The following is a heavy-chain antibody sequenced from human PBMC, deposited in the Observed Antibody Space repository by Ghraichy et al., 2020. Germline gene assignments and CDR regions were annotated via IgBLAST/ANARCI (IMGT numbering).Heavy chain of an antibody. D-gene: IGHD6-19*01. Sequence: GGSLRLSCAASGFTFSSYWMHWVRQAPGKGLVWDSRMNSDGSSTSYADSVKGRFTIPRDNAKNTLYLQMNSLRAEDTAVYYCARRAVVRQWLHASDYWGQGTLVTVSS. V-gene: IGHV3-74*01. J-gene: IGHJ4*02. CDR3: ARRAVVRQWLHASDY. CDR2: MNSDGSST. CDR1: GFTFSSYW.